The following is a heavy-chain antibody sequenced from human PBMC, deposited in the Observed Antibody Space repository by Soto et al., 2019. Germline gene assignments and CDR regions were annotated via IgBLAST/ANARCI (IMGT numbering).Heavy chain of an antibody. J-gene: IGHJ4*02. CDR3: ARDVEDYDFWSGLNY. CDR2: INPNSGGT. CDR1: GYTFTGYY. V-gene: IGHV1-2*02. Sequence: GASVKVSCKASGYTFTGYYMHWVRQAPGQGLEWMGWINPNSGGTNYAQKFQGRVTVTRDTSISTAYMELSRLRSDDTAVYYCARDVEDYDFWSGLNYWGQGTLVTVSS. D-gene: IGHD3-3*01.